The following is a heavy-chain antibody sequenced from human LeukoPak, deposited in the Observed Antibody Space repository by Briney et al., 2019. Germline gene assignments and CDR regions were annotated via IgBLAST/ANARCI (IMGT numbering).Heavy chain of an antibody. CDR3: ARDRTPTTNWFDP. Sequence: SGTLSLTCAVSGGSISSSKWWSWVRQPPGKGLEWIGEIYHSGSTNYNPSLKSRVTISVDKSKDQFSLKLTSVTAADTAVYYCARDRTPTTNWFDPWGQGTLVTVSS. CDR2: IYHSGST. V-gene: IGHV4-4*02. D-gene: IGHD1-1*01. J-gene: IGHJ5*02. CDR1: GGSISSSKW.